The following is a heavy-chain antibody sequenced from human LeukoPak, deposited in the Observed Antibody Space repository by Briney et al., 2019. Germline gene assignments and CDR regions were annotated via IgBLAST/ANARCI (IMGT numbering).Heavy chain of an antibody. Sequence: SVKVSCKASGGTFSSYAISWVRQAPGQGLEWMGGIIPIFGTANYAQKFQGRLTITADKSTSTAYMELSSLRSEDTAVYYCARDLSGVALGYWGQGTLVTVSS. CDR2: IIPIFGTA. V-gene: IGHV1-69*06. D-gene: IGHD3-10*01. J-gene: IGHJ4*02. CDR1: GGTFSSYA. CDR3: ARDLSGVALGY.